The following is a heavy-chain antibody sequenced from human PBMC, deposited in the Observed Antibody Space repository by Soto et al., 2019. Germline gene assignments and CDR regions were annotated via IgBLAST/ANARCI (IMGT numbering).Heavy chain of an antibody. CDR3: ARAPTAVTSRFDP. V-gene: IGHV3-21*01. Sequence: EVQLVESGGGLVKPGGSLRLSCAASGFTFSSYSMNWVRQAPGKGLEWVSSISSSSSYIYYADSVKGRFTISRDNAKNSLYLQMNSLRLEDTAVYYCARAPTAVTSRFDPWGQGTLVTVSS. J-gene: IGHJ5*02. CDR1: GFTFSSYS. CDR2: ISSSSSYI. D-gene: IGHD4-4*01.